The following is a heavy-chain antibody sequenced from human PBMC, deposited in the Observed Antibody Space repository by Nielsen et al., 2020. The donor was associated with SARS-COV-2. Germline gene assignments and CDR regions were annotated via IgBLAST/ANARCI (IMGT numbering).Heavy chain of an antibody. J-gene: IGHJ5*02. CDR1: GSSLTASNW. Sequence: SETLSLTCSVSGSSLTASNWWSWLRPPPGQGLEWIGYIFQSGSTYYTPSLLRRASMSVATSKHQSSLKLRSVTAVDTAVYYCAAYVGVVGFGPWGQGTLVTVSS. CDR2: IFQSGST. V-gene: IGHV4-28*01. CDR3: AAYVGVVGFGP. D-gene: IGHD3-3*01.